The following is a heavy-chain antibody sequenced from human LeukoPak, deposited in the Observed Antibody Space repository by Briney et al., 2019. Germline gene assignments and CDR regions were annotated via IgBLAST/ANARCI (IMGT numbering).Heavy chain of an antibody. CDR2: ISGYNGNT. V-gene: IGHV1-18*01. CDR1: GYSFTSHG. Sequence: ASVKVSCKTSGYSFTSHGISWVRQAPGQGLEWMGWISGYNGNTKYAQKFQGRVTMTTDASTRTAHMEVRGLRSDDTAVYYCARGGWTTGMDYWGQGTLVTVSS. CDR3: ARGGWTTGMDY. J-gene: IGHJ4*02. D-gene: IGHD1-14*01.